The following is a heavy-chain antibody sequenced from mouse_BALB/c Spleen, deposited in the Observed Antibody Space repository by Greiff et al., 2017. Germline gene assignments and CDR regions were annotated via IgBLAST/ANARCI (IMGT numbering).Heavy chain of an antibody. CDR3: ARDNYRENAMDY. D-gene: IGHD2-14*01. Sequence: EVKLMESGGGLVQPGGSLKLSCAASGFTFSSYGMSWVRQTPDKRLELVATINSNGGSTYYPDSVKGRFTISRDNAKNTLYLQMSSLKSEDTAMYYCARDNYRENAMDYWGQGTSVTVSS. CDR1: GFTFSSYG. J-gene: IGHJ4*01. CDR2: INSNGGST. V-gene: IGHV5-6-3*01.